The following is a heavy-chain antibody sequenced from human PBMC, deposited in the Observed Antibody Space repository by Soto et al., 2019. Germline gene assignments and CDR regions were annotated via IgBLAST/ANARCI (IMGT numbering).Heavy chain of an antibody. CDR2: IWYDGSNK. CDR3: ARDVRYSSGWYFDY. Sequence: QVQLVESGGGVVQPGRSLRLSCAASGFTFSSYGMHWVRQAPGKGLEWVAVIWYDGSNKYYADSVKGRFTISRDNSKNTRYLQMNSLRAEDTAVYYCARDVRYSSGWYFDYWGQGTLVTVSS. J-gene: IGHJ4*02. V-gene: IGHV3-33*01. D-gene: IGHD6-19*01. CDR1: GFTFSSYG.